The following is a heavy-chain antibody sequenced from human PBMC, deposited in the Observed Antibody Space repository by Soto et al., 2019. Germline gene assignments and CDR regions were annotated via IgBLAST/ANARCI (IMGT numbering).Heavy chain of an antibody. D-gene: IGHD6-13*01. J-gene: IGHJ4*02. CDR2: ISGSGGPS. CDR1: GFNFRRYA. V-gene: IGHV3-23*01. Sequence: EVELSESGGGLVQPGGSLRLSCAASGFNFRRYAMSWVRRAPGKGLELVSAISGSGGPSYFADSVRGRFTISRDNSKNTLSLQLRSLRVEDTAEYFCAKGRGSSWTIDYWGQGTLVTVSS. CDR3: AKGRGSSWTIDY.